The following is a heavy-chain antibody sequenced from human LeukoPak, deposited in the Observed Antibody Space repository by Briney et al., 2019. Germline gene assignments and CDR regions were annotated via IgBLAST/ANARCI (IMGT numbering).Heavy chain of an antibody. CDR1: GGSISSYY. D-gene: IGHD1-26*01. CDR2: IYYSGST. CDR3: ARIYSVSNY. J-gene: IGHJ4*02. V-gene: IGHV4-59*12. Sequence: PSETLSLTCTVSGGSISSYYWSWIRQPPGKGLEWIGYIYYSGSTNYNPSLKSRVTISIDTSKNQFSLKVSYVNAADTAVYYCARIYSVSNYWGQGTLVTVSS.